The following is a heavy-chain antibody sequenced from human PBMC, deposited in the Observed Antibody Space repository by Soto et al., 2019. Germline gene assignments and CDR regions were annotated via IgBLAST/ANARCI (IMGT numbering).Heavy chain of an antibody. CDR3: ARFYASGSYTYDY. V-gene: IGHV1-18*01. CDR2: ISAYNGNT. CDR1: GYTFTTYG. D-gene: IGHD3-10*01. Sequence: ASVKVSCKASGYTFTTYGISWVRQAPGQGLEWMGWISAYNGNTNYAQNLQGRVTITTDTSTSTTYMELRSLRSDDTAVYYCARFYASGSYTYDYWGQGTLVTVSS. J-gene: IGHJ4*02.